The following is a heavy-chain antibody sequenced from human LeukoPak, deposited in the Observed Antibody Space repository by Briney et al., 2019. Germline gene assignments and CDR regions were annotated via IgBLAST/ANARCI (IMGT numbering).Heavy chain of an antibody. V-gene: IGHV3-23*01. CDR3: AYDFVTAIRPCGMDV. J-gene: IGHJ6*02. Sequence: GGSLRLSCAASGFTFSTYAMSWVRQAPGKGLEWVSAISGSGGNTYYADSVKGRFTISRDNSKNTLYLQMNSLRAEDTAVYYCAYDFVTAIRPCGMDVWGLGTTVTVSS. D-gene: IGHD2-21*02. CDR1: GFTFSTYA. CDR2: ISGSGGNT.